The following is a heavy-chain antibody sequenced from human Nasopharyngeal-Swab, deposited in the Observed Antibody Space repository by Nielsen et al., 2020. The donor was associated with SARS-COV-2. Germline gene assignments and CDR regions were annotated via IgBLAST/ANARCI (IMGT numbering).Heavy chain of an antibody. J-gene: IGHJ4*02. CDR2: IKEDGSEK. CDR3: AGGNTADH. Sequence: GAPKISSAASGVTFSSYWMSWVRQAPGKGLEWVANIKEDGSEKYYVDSVKGRFTISRDNAKNSLYLQMNSLRAEDTAVYYCAGGNTADHWGQGTLVTVSS. CDR1: GVTFSSYW. V-gene: IGHV3-7*03. D-gene: IGHD4-23*01.